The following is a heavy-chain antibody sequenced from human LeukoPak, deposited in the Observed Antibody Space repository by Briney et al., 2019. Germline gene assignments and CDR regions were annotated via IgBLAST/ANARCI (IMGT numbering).Heavy chain of an antibody. CDR1: GGSISSGGYY. V-gene: IGHV4-31*03. CDR3: ARVNYGYGMDV. CDR2: IYNSGST. Sequence: PSQTLSLTCTVSGGSISSGGYYWSWIRQHPGKGLEWIGYIYNSGSTYYNPSLKSRVTTSVDTSKNQFSLKLSSVTAADTAVYYCARVNYGYGMDVWGQGTTVTVSS. D-gene: IGHD5-24*01. J-gene: IGHJ6*02.